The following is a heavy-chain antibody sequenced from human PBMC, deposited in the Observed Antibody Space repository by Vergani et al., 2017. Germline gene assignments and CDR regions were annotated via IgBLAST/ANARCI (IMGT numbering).Heavy chain of an antibody. CDR3: AISDYGDYLAAFDI. V-gene: IGHV3-33*01. Sequence: QVQLVESGGGVVQPGRSLRLSCAASGFTFSSYGMHWVRQAPGKGLEWVAVIWSDGSNKYYADSVKCRFTIARDNSKTTLYLQMNSLRAEDTAVYYCAISDYGDYLAAFDIGGQGTMVTVSS. CDR1: GFTFSSYG. CDR2: IWSDGSNK. J-gene: IGHJ3*02. D-gene: IGHD4-17*01.